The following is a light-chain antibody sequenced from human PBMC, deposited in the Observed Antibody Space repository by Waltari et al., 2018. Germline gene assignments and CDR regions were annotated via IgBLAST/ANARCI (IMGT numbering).Light chain of an antibody. CDR1: SSNIGSNH. V-gene: IGLV1-47*01. J-gene: IGLJ3*02. CDR3: AALDDSLRGWV. CDR2: RND. Sequence: QSVLTQPPSASATPGQRVTISCSGSSSNIGSNHVHWYQQVPGTAPKLLIYRNDQWPSGVPDRFSGPKTGTSASLAISGLRSEDEADYYCAALDDSLRGWVFGGGTKLTVL.